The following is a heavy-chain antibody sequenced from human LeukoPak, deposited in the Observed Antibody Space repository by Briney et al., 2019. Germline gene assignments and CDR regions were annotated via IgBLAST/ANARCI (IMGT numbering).Heavy chain of an antibody. CDR3: ARHGGYLALNWFDP. CDR2: IYDGGRT. CDR1: GASISRYY. V-gene: IGHV4-59*08. Sequence: PSETLSLTCTVSGASISRYYWSWIRQPPGKRLEWIGYIYDGGRTNYNPPLRSRVTISIDTSKNQFSLKLNSVTAADTAVYYCARHGGYLALNWFDPWGHGTLVTVSS. J-gene: IGHJ5*02. D-gene: IGHD6-13*01.